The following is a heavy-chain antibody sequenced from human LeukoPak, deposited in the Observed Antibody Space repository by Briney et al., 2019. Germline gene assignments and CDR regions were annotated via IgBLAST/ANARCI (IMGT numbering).Heavy chain of an antibody. D-gene: IGHD1-26*01. CDR2: IWFDGKNE. CDR3: ARDRNSGSYS. J-gene: IGHJ4*02. Sequence: GGSLRLSCAASGFTFSSYGMHWVRQAPGKGLEWVADIWFDGKNEHFADSVKGRFTISRDNSKNTMYLQINSLRAEDTAVYYCARDRNSGSYSWGQGTLVTVSS. CDR1: GFTFSSYG. V-gene: IGHV3-33*01.